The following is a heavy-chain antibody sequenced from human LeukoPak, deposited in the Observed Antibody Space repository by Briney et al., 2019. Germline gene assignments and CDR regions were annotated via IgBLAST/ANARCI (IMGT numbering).Heavy chain of an antibody. V-gene: IGHV3-33*01. CDR3: ASNAAVGTFDY. CDR2: IWYDGSNK. Sequence: PGGSLRLSCAASGFTFSSYGMHWVRQAPGKGLEWVAVIWYDGSNKYYADSVKGRFTISRDNSKNTLYLQMNSLRAEDTAVYYCASNAAVGTFDYWGQGTLVTVSS. J-gene: IGHJ4*02. CDR1: GFTFSSYG. D-gene: IGHD6-13*01.